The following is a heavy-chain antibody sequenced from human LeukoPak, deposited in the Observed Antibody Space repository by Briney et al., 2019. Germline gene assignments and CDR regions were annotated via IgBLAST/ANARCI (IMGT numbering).Heavy chain of an antibody. J-gene: IGHJ6*03. Sequence: ASVKVSCKASGGTFSSYAISWVRQAPGQGLEWMGRIIPIFGTANYAQKFQGRVTITTDESTSTAYMELSSLSSEDTAVYYCARGNIRYQLRNLPNMDVWGKGTTVTVSS. D-gene: IGHD2-2*01. CDR2: IIPIFGTA. CDR1: GGTFSSYA. CDR3: ARGNIRYQLRNLPNMDV. V-gene: IGHV1-69*05.